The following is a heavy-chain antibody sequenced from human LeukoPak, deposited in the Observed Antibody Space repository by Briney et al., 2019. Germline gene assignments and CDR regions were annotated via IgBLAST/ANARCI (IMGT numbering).Heavy chain of an antibody. CDR2: IKQDGSEK. CDR1: GFTFSSYW. Sequence: GGSLRLSCAASGFTFSSYWMSWVRQAPGKGLEWVANIKQDGSEKYYVDSVKGRFTISRDNAKNSLYLQMNSLRAEDTAVYYCARDDCSSISYYHNWFDPWGQGTLVTVSS. J-gene: IGHJ5*02. CDR3: ARDDCSSISYYHNWFDP. D-gene: IGHD2-2*01. V-gene: IGHV3-7*01.